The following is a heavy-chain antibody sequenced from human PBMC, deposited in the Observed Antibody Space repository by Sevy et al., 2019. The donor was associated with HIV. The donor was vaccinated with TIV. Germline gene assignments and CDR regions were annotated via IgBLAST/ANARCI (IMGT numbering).Heavy chain of an antibody. J-gene: IGHJ4*02. Sequence: GGSLRLSCAASGFTFSSYGMHWVRQAPGKGLEWVAVIWYDGSNKYYADSVKGRFTISRDNSKNTLYLQMNSLRAEDTAVYYCARGTGDSSNLPQDWGQGTLVTVSS. V-gene: IGHV3-33*01. CDR1: GFTFSSYG. D-gene: IGHD4-4*01. CDR2: IWYDGSNK. CDR3: ARGTGDSSNLPQD.